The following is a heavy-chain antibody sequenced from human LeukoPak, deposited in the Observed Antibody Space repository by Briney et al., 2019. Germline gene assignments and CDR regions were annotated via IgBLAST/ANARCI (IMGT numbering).Heavy chain of an antibody. D-gene: IGHD6-19*01. CDR3: ARDRSGWYKNWFDP. CDR1: GDSISIYY. V-gene: IGHV4-59*01. Sequence: PAETLSLTCTASGDSISIYYWSWIRQPPGKGLEWIGYIYNSGSTNYNPSLKSRVTISVDTSKNQFSLKLSSVTAADTAVYYCARDRSGWYKNWFDPWGQGTLLTVSS. J-gene: IGHJ5*02. CDR2: IYNSGST.